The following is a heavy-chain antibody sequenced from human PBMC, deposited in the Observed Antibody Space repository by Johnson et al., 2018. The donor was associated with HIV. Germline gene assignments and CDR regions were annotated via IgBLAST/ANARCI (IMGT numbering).Heavy chain of an antibody. CDR3: ARDGVRDGVRIHAFDI. Sequence: VQLVESGGGVVRPGGSLRLSCAASGFKFDDYGLHWVRQAPGEGLEWVAAISHDGSNEYYGDYVKGRFTISRDNSKNTLYLQMNSLRAEDTAVYYCARDGVRDGVRIHAFDIWGQGTMVTVSS. V-gene: IGHV3-30*03. CDR2: ISHDGSNE. J-gene: IGHJ3*02. D-gene: IGHD2/OR15-2a*01. CDR1: GFKFDDYG.